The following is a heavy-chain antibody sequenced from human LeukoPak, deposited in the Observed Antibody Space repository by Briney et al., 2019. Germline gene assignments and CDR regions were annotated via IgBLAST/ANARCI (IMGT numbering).Heavy chain of an antibody. D-gene: IGHD3-10*01. CDR1: GGTFSSYA. Sequence: SVKVSCKASGGTFSSYAISRVRRAPGQGLEWMGGIIPIFGTANYAQKFQGRVTITADESTSTAYMELSSLRSEDTAVYYCARALYYGSGSYIYYYGMDVWGQGTTVTVSS. J-gene: IGHJ6*02. V-gene: IGHV1-69*01. CDR3: ARALYYGSGSYIYYYGMDV. CDR2: IIPIFGTA.